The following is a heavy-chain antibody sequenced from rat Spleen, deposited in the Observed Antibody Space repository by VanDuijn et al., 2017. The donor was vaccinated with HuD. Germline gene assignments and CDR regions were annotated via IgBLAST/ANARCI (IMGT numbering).Heavy chain of an antibody. J-gene: IGHJ2*01. V-gene: IGHV5-31*01. CDR3: ARDPSATVGLDY. Sequence: EVQLVESGGGLVQPGRSLKISCVASGFTFNKFWMTWIRQVPGKGLEWFASITNAAGITYYPDSVKGRFTISRDNAKSNLYLQIHSLRAEVTATYYCARDPSATVGLDYWGQGVMGTVSS. CDR2: ITNAAGIT. CDR1: GFTFNKFW. D-gene: IGHD1-1*01.